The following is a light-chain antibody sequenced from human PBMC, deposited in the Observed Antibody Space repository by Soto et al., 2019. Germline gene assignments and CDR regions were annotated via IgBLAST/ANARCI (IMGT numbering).Light chain of an antibody. CDR3: SSYTSSSTV. J-gene: IGLJ1*01. Sequence: QSTLTEPGSVSVCPSQSITISCTGTSSDVGGYNYVSWYQQHPGKAPKLMIYDVSNRPSGVSNRFSGSKSGNTASLTISGLQAEDEADYYCSSYTSSSTVFVTVTKVTVL. CDR2: DVS. CDR1: SSDVGGYNY. V-gene: IGLV2-14*01.